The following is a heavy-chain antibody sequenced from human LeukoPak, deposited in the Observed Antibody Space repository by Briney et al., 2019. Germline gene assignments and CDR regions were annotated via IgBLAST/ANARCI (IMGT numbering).Heavy chain of an antibody. Sequence: ASVKVSCKASGYTFTGYYMFWVRQAPGQGLEWMGWINPNTGATKYAQNFQGRVTLTRDTSIRTTLVELSSLRSDDTAFYYCARDERFCNGDNHYPDLGYWGQGTLVTVSS. J-gene: IGHJ4*02. CDR3: ARDERFCNGDNHYPDLGY. CDR1: GYTFTGYY. D-gene: IGHD2-15*01. V-gene: IGHV1-2*02. CDR2: INPNTGAT.